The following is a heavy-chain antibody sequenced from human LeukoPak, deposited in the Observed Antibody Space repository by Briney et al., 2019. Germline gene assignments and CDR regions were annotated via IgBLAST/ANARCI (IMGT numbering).Heavy chain of an antibody. V-gene: IGHV4-30-2*01. CDR1: GGSISSGGYS. CDR3: ARGQNYFWSGYYSNWFDP. CDR2: IYHSGST. D-gene: IGHD3-3*01. J-gene: IGHJ5*02. Sequence: TLSLTCAVSGGSISSGGYSWSWIRQPPGKGLEWIGYIYHSGSTYYNPSLKSRVTISVDRSKNQFSLKLSSVTAADTAVYYCARGQNYFWSGYYSNWFDPWGQGTLVTVSS.